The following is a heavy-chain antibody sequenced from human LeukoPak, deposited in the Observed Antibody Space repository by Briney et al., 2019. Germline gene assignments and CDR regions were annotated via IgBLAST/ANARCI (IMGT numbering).Heavy chain of an antibody. J-gene: IGHJ4*02. Sequence: GASVKVSCKASGYTFTGYYMHWVRQAPGQGLEWMGRINPNSGGTNYAQKFQGRVTMTRDTSINTAYMELSRLRSDDTAVYYCATERLRSLYCFDYWGQGTLVTVSS. CDR2: INPNSGGT. CDR3: ATERLRSLYCFDY. CDR1: GYTFTGYY. V-gene: IGHV1-2*06. D-gene: IGHD4-17*01.